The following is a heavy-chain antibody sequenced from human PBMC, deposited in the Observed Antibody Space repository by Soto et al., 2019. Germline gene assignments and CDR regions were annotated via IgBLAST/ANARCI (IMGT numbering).Heavy chain of an antibody. V-gene: IGHV3-23*01. CDR1: GFTFSSYA. CDR3: AKERIAARRWMDYYYYGMDV. J-gene: IGHJ6*02. Sequence: EVQLLESGGGLVQPGGSLRLSCAASGFTFSSYAMSWVRQAPGKGLEWVSAISGSGGSTYYADSVKGRFTISRDNSKKTLYLQMNSLRAEDTAVYYCAKERIAARRWMDYYYYGMDVWGQGTTVTVSS. D-gene: IGHD6-6*01. CDR2: ISGSGGST.